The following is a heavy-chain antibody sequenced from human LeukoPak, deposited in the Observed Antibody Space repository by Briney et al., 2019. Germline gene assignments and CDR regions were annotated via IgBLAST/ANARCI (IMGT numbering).Heavy chain of an antibody. CDR1: GFTFSSYS. D-gene: IGHD4-23*01. V-gene: IGHV3-48*01. CDR3: ARKFGGNYGYFDY. J-gene: IGHJ4*02. CDR2: ISSSSSTI. Sequence: GWSLRLSCAASGFTFSSYSMNWVRQAPGKGLEWVSYISSSSSTIYYADSVKGRFTISRDNAKNSLYLQMNSLRAEDTAVYYCARKFGGNYGYFDYWGQGTLVTVSS.